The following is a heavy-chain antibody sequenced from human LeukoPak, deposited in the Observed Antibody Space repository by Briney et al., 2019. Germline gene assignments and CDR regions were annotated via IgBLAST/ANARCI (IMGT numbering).Heavy chain of an antibody. CDR1: GFTFSTYG. Sequence: PGGSLRLSCVASGFTFSTYGMHWVRQAPGRGVDWVEFIWYYGTNKYYADSVKGRFIISRDNSKNTLYLQMNSLRLEDTAVYYCAKSYSYGYDYWGQGTLVPVSS. D-gene: IGHD5-18*01. V-gene: IGHV3-30*02. CDR3: AKSYSYGYDY. J-gene: IGHJ4*02. CDR2: IWYYGTNK.